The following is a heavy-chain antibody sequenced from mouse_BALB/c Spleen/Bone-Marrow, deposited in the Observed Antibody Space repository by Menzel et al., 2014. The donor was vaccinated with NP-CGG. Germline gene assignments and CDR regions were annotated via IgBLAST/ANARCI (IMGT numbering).Heavy chain of an antibody. CDR1: GYTFTSYW. V-gene: IGHV1-69*02. CDR3: ARGDAGWTDY. CDR2: IDPSDSYT. J-gene: IGHJ2*01. D-gene: IGHD1-1*02. Sequence: QVQLQQPGAGLVKPGASVKLSCKASGYTFTSYWMHWVKQRPGQGLEWIGEIDPSDSYTNYNQKFKGKATLTVDKSSSTAYMQLSSLTSEDSAVYYCARGDAGWTDYWGQGTTLSVSS.